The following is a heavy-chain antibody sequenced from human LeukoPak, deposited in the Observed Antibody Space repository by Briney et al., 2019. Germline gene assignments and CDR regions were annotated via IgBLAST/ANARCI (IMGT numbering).Heavy chain of an antibody. CDR3: ARSRTPYYGSSGFDY. CDR2: IIPIFGTA. Sequence: SVKVSCKASGGTFSSYAISWVRQAPGQGLEWMGGIIPIFGTANYAQRFQGRVTITTDESTSTAYMELSSLRSEDTAVYYCARSRTPYYGSSGFDYWGQGTLVTVSS. D-gene: IGHD3-22*01. CDR1: GGTFSSYA. J-gene: IGHJ4*02. V-gene: IGHV1-69*05.